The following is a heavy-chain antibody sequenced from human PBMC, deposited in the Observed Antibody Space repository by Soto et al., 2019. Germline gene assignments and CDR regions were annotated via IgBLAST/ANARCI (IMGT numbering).Heavy chain of an antibody. CDR1: GFLVSRNY. Sequence: PGGSLRLSCEASGFLVSRNYLNWVRPAPGKGLEWVSGIYSGGSTYYADSVRGRFTMSRDNSKNTIYLQMNSLRAGDTAVYYCARDPYTSDWAPNLDYWGQGTLVTVSS. J-gene: IGHJ4*02. V-gene: IGHV3-66*01. CDR3: ARDPYTSDWAPNLDY. D-gene: IGHD6-19*01. CDR2: IYSGGST.